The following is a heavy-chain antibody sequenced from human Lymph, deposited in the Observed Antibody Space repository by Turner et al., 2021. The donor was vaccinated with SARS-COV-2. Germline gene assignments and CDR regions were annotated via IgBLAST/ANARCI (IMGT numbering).Heavy chain of an antibody. CDR3: ARDLMEVGGMDV. V-gene: IGHV3-53*01. CDR2: IDSGGST. Sequence: EVKLVDSGGGLIQPGGSLRLSCAASGFTVSHNYMTWVRQAPGKGLEWVSVIDSGGSTYYADSVKGRFTISRDSSKNTLYLQMNSLRAEDTAVYYCARDLMEVGGMDVWGQGTTVTVSS. J-gene: IGHJ6*02. D-gene: IGHD3-3*01. CDR1: GFTVSHNY.